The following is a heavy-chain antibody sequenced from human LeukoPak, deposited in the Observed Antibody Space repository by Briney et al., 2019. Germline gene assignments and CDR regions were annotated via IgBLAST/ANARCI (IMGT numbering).Heavy chain of an antibody. CDR3: AGEDRHSTNDY. Sequence: GGSLRLPCAVSGFTFSGYWMSWFREAPGKGLEWVANINQGETEKQYVDSVKGRFTISRDNAKNSVYLQMNSLRVEDTAVYYCAGEDRHSTNDYWGQGTLVTVSS. V-gene: IGHV3-7*01. CDR1: GFTFSGYW. CDR2: INQGETEK. D-gene: IGHD6-13*01. J-gene: IGHJ4*02.